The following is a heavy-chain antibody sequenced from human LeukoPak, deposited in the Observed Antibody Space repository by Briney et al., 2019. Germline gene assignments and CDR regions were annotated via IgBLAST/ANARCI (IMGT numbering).Heavy chain of an antibody. D-gene: IGHD3-10*01. CDR1: GYTFTSYD. CDR3: AGSYGSGTPYYYYGMDV. Sequence: ASVKVSCKASGYTFTSYDINWVRQATGQGLEWMGWMNPNSGNTGYAQKFQGRVTMTRNTSISTAYMELSSLRSEDTAVYYCAGSYGSGTPYYYYGMDVWGQGTTVTVSS. CDR2: MNPNSGNT. J-gene: IGHJ6*02. V-gene: IGHV1-8*01.